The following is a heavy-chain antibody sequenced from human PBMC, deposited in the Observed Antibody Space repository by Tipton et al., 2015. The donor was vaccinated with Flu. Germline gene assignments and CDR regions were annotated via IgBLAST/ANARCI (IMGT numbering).Heavy chain of an antibody. J-gene: IGHJ2*01. D-gene: IGHD6-13*01. CDR3: ARSARIAAGYWYFDL. V-gene: IGHV4-4*07. CDR1: GGSISSYY. Sequence: PSLTCTVSGGSISSYYWSWIRQPAGKGLEWIGRIYTSGSTNYNPSLKSRVTMSVDTSKNQLSLKLSSVTAADTAVYYCARSARIAAGYWYFDLWGRGTLVTVSS. CDR2: IYTSGST.